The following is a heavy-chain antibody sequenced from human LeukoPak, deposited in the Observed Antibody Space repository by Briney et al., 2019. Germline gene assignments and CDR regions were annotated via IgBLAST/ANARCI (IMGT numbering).Heavy chain of an antibody. J-gene: IGHJ4*02. CDR1: GYTFTSYG. CDR2: ISAYNGNT. D-gene: IGHD3-9*01. Sequence: ASVKVSCKASGYTFTSYGISWVRQATGQGLEWMGWISAYNGNTNYAQKLQGRVTMTRDTSMSTAYMELRSLRSDDAAVYYCARGGLQYFDWLFHQVDYWGQGTLVSVSS. V-gene: IGHV1-18*01. CDR3: ARGGLQYFDWLFHQVDY.